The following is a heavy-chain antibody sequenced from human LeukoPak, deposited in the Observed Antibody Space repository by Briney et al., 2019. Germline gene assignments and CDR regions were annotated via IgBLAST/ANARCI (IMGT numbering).Heavy chain of an antibody. J-gene: IGHJ4*02. Sequence: SETLSLTCAVYGGSFSGYYWSWIRQPPGKGLEWIGEINHSGSTNYNPSLKSRVTISVDTSKNQFSLKLSSVTAADTAVYYCARGTVVGATFDYWGQGTLVTVSS. CDR3: ARGTVVGATFDY. CDR1: GGSFSGYY. V-gene: IGHV4-34*01. D-gene: IGHD1-26*01. CDR2: INHSGST.